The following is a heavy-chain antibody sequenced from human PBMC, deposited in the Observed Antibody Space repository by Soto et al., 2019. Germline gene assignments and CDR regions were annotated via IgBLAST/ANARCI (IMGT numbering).Heavy chain of an antibody. Sequence: SETLSLTCTVSGGSISSSTYYWGWIRQSPGKRLEWIGSIYYSGSTYYNPSLKSRVTISVDTSKNQFSLKLSSVTAADTAVYSCAKMGGYYDTRGKRYFDYWGQGTLVTVSS. D-gene: IGHD3-22*01. J-gene: IGHJ4*01. CDR3: AKMGGYYDTRGKRYFDY. CDR1: GGSISSSTYY. CDR2: IYYSGST. V-gene: IGHV4-39*07.